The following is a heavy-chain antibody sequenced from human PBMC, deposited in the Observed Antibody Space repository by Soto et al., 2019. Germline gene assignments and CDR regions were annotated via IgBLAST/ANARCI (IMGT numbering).Heavy chain of an antibody. CDR3: ARIIVVVPAARYYYYYGMDV. V-gene: IGHV1-69*01. CDR1: GGTFSSYA. J-gene: IGHJ6*02. CDR2: IIPIFGTA. Sequence: QVQLVQSGAEVKKPGSSVKVSCKASGGTFSSYAISWVRQAPGQGLEWMGWIIPIFGTANYAQKFQGRVTITADESTSTAYMELSSLRSEDTAVYYCARIIVVVPAARYYYYYGMDVWGQGTTVTVSS. D-gene: IGHD2-2*01.